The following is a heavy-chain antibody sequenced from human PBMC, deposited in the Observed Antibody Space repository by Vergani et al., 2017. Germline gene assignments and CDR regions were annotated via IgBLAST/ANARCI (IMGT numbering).Heavy chain of an antibody. CDR3: ARDRPHYYGSGISPPYYYGMDV. V-gene: IGHV4-38-2*02. J-gene: IGHJ6*02. CDR1: GYSISSGYY. D-gene: IGHD3-10*01. Sequence: QVQLQESGPGLVKPSETLSLTCTVSGYSISSGYYWGWIRQPPGKGLEWIGSIYHSGSTNYNPSLKSRVTISVDTSKNQFSLKLSSVTAADTAVYYCARDRPHYYGSGISPPYYYGMDVWGQGTTVTVSS. CDR2: IYHSGST.